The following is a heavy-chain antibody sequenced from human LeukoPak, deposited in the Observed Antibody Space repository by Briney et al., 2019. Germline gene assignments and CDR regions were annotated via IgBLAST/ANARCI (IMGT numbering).Heavy chain of an antibody. Sequence: PGGSLRLSCAASGFTFSVSEMNWVRPPPGKGLEWVSYISGSGRTKHYADSVKGRMTISRDNAKNTRYLQMNSLRAEDTAVYYCARDVGRSALPPPRDWFDPWGQGTLVTVSS. J-gene: IGHJ5*02. V-gene: IGHV3-48*03. CDR3: ARDVGRSALPPPRDWFDP. CDR1: GFTFSVSE. CDR2: ISGSGRTK.